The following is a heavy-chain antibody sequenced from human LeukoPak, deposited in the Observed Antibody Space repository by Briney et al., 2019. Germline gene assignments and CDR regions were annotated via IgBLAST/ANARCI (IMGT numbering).Heavy chain of an antibody. CDR3: ATDPHYWDY. D-gene: IGHD2-15*01. V-gene: IGHV3-23*01. Sequence: PGGSLRLSCAASGFTFSGYAMSWVRQAPGKGLEWVSSISGSGGSTYYADSVKGRFTISRDNSKNTLFLQMNSLRAEDTAVYYCATDPHYWDYWGQGTLVTVSS. CDR1: GFTFSGYA. CDR2: ISGSGGST. J-gene: IGHJ4*02.